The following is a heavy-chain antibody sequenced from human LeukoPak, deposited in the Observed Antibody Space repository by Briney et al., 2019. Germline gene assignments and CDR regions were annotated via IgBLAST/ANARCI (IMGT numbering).Heavy chain of an antibody. CDR1: GFTFSSYS. CDR2: SGTTSTTT. Sequence: GGSLRLSCAASGFTFSSYSMNWVRQAPGKGLDWVSYSGTTSTTTYYPDSLKGRFTISRDNAKNSLYLQMNSLRAEDTAVYYCARVYSYYMDVWGKGTTVTVSS. CDR3: ARVYSYYMDV. V-gene: IGHV3-48*01. D-gene: IGHD1-26*01. J-gene: IGHJ6*03.